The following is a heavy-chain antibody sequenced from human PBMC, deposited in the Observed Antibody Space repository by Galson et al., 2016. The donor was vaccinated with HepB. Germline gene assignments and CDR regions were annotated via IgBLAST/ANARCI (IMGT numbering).Heavy chain of an antibody. J-gene: IGHJ5*02. D-gene: IGHD2-21*02. CDR3: ARRWSLVRVVTSWVDP. CDR1: GGSVNSSHW. CDR2: VHHIGSN. V-gene: IGHV4-4*02. Sequence: SETLSLTCDVSGGSVNSSHWWSWVRQSPDKGLEWIGEVHHIGSNNYSPFFKNRVTISLDKSKNQFSLILTSVTAADTAVYYCARRWSLVRVVTSWVDPWGQGTLVTVSS.